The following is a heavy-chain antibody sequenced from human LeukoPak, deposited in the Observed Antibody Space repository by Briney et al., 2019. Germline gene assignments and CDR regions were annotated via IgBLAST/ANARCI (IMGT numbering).Heavy chain of an antibody. J-gene: IGHJ4*02. CDR3: VRDLDLGGYSSFEY. Sequence: PGGSLRLSCAASGFTFSSYFWMHWVRQAPGKGLVWVSRIKSDGSSSTYADSVKGRFTISRDNDKNSLYLQMNTLRAEDTAVYYCVRDLDLGGYSSFEYWGQGTLVTVSS. D-gene: IGHD4-23*01. CDR2: IKSDGSSS. CDR1: GFTFSSYFW. V-gene: IGHV3-74*01.